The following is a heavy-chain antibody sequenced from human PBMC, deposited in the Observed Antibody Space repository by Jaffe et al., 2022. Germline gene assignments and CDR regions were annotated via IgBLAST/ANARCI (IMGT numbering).Heavy chain of an antibody. D-gene: IGHD6-19*01. CDR1: GYTFTGYY. CDR3: ARDIGYSSGFSIAYYFDY. CDR2: INPNSGGT. Sequence: QVQLVQSGAEVKKPGASVKVSCKASGYTFTGYYMHWVRQAPGQGLEWMGWINPNSGGTNYAQKFQGRVTMTRDTSISTAYMELSRLRSDDTAVYYCARDIGYSSGFSIAYYFDYWGQGTLVTVSS. J-gene: IGHJ4*02. V-gene: IGHV1-2*02.